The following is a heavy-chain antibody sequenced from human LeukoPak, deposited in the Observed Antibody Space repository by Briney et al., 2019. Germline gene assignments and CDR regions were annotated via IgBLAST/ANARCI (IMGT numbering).Heavy chain of an antibody. CDR3: AKNPRDCSGGSCYLDYYFDY. Sequence: GGSLRLSCAASGFTFSSYAMSWVRQAPGKGLEWVSAISGSGGSTYYADSVKGRFTISRDNSKNTLCPQMNSLRAEDTAVYYCAKNPRDCSGGSCYLDYYFDYWGQGTLVTVSS. V-gene: IGHV3-23*01. CDR1: GFTFSSYA. J-gene: IGHJ4*02. CDR2: ISGSGGST. D-gene: IGHD2-15*01.